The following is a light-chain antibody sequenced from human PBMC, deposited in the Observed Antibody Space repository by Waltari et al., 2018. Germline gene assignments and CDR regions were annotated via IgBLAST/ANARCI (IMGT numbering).Light chain of an antibody. V-gene: IGKV3-11*01. CDR1: QSVGNY. Sequence: EIVLTQSPATLSLSPGERATLSCRASQSVGNYLAWYQQKPGQAPMPLIYDASNRATGIPAMFSGSGSGTDFTLTTSSLEPEDFAVYYCQQRSNWSPALTFGGGTKVEIK. CDR3: QQRSNWSPALT. CDR2: DAS. J-gene: IGKJ4*01.